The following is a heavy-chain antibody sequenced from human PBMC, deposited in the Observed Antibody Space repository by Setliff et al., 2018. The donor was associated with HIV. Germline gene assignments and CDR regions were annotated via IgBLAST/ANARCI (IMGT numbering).Heavy chain of an antibody. CDR2: ISVYNGYT. CDR1: GYSFTFYG. D-gene: IGHD3-9*01. J-gene: IGHJ4*02. CDR3: ARAYDTLTGYYDY. V-gene: IGHV1-18*01. Sequence: ASVKVSCKASGYSFTFYGLNWVRQAPGQGLEWMGWISVYNGYTNYAPKLQDRVIMTTDTSTSTAYMELRSLRSDDTAVYYCARAYDTLTGYYDYWGQGTLVTVSS.